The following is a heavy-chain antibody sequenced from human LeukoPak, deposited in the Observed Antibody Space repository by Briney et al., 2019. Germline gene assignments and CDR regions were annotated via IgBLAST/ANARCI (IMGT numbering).Heavy chain of an antibody. CDR3: IRDPGFNSGL. Sequence: PGGSLRLSCAAPGFTFSSEWMSWVRQAPGKGLEWVANIRRDGTEETYVDSVKGRFTISRDNAKNSLYLQMNNLRAEDTAVYYCIRDPGFNSGLWGQGTLVIVSS. D-gene: IGHD6-25*01. CDR2: IRRDGTEE. CDR1: GFTFSSEW. V-gene: IGHV3-7*01. J-gene: IGHJ4*02.